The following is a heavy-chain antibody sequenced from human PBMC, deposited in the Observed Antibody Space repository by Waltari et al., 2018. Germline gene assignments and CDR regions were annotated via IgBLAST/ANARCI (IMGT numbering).Heavy chain of an antibody. V-gene: IGHV4-39*01. J-gene: IGHJ6*03. CDR3: ARALYYYDSSGYYTHPYYYYMDV. D-gene: IGHD3-22*01. CDR2: IYYSGST. CDR1: GGSISSSSYY. Sequence: QLQLQESGPGLVKPSETLSLTCTVSGGSISSSSYYWGWIRQPPGKGLEWIGSIYYSGSTYYNPSLKSRVTISVDTSKNQFSLKLSSVTAADTAVYYCARALYYYDSSGYYTHPYYYYMDVWGKGTTVTVSS.